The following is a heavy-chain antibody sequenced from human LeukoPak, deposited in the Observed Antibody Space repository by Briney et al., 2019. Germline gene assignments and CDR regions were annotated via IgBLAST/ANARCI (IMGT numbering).Heavy chain of an antibody. CDR2: IWNDGRSE. CDR3: AKDPGATAWGYYMDV. CDR1: GFMFRDCG. J-gene: IGHJ6*03. Sequence: GGSLRLSCAASGFMFRDCGMHWVRQAPGKWLEWVSFIWNDGRSEHYADSVQGRFSVSRDNSDNTLYLHMTNLRPDDTAVYYCAKDPGATAWGYYMDVWGTGTTVTVSS. D-gene: IGHD7-27*01. V-gene: IGHV3-30*02.